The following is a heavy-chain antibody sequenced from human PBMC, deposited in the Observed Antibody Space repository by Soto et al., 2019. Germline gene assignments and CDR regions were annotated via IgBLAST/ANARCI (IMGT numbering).Heavy chain of an antibody. V-gene: IGHV4-4*02. CDR3: ARRGYCTKGVCYSGMDV. D-gene: IGHD2-8*01. CDR1: GGSISSSNW. J-gene: IGHJ6*02. Sequence: QVQLQESGPGLVKPSGTLSPTCAVSGGSISSSNWWSWVRQPPGKGLEWFGEIYHSGSTNYNPSLKSRVTISVDKSKNQFSLKLSSVTAADTAVYYCARRGYCTKGVCYSGMDVWGQGTTVTVSS. CDR2: IYHSGST.